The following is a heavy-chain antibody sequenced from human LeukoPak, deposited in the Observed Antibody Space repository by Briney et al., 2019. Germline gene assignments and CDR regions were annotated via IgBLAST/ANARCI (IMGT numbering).Heavy chain of an antibody. CDR3: VRLQPNTGEWAFDI. D-gene: IGHD1-1*01. J-gene: IGHJ3*02. CDR2: ISNSGST. CDR1: GGSISRYY. Sequence: PSETLSLTCTVSGGSISRYYWSWIRQPPGEGLEWIGYISNSGSTNYNPSLKSRVTISVDTSKNQLSLKLSSVTAADTAVYHCVRLQPNTGEWAFDIWGQGTMVSVSS. V-gene: IGHV4-59*01.